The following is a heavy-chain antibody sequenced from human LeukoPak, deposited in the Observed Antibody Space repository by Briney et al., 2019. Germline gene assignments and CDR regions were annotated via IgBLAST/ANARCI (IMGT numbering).Heavy chain of an antibody. CDR1: GYTFTSYG. V-gene: IGHV1-18*01. Sequence: ASVKVSCKASGYTFTSYGISWVRQAPGQGLEWMGWISAYNGNTNYAQKLQGRATMTTDTSTSTAYMELRSLRSDDTAVYYCASASGSYYMLDAFDIWGQGTMVTVSS. J-gene: IGHJ3*02. D-gene: IGHD3-10*01. CDR2: ISAYNGNT. CDR3: ASASGSYYMLDAFDI.